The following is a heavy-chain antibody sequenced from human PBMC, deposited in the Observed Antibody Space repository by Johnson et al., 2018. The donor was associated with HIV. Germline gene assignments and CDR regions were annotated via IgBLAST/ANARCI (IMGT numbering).Heavy chain of an antibody. Sequence: QVQLVESGAGVVQPGRSLRLSCAASGFTFISYAMHWVRQAPGKGLVWVAVISYDGSNKYYADSVKGRFTISRDNSKNTLYLQMNSLRAEDTAVYYCAKSLFSISWPYDAFDMWGQGTMVTVS. CDR3: AKSLFSISWPYDAFDM. D-gene: IGHD2/OR15-2a*01. CDR2: ISYDGSNK. CDR1: GFTFISYA. V-gene: IGHV3-30*18. J-gene: IGHJ3*02.